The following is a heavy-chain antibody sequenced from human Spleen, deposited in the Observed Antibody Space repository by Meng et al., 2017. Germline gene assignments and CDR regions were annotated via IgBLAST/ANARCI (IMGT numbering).Heavy chain of an antibody. Sequence: LQHGAAGLSKPPHTPSLSCVVSGGSFSDDVWSGLLQPPGKVLEWSGKINHSGSTNNNPSLKRRATISVDTSKNNLSLMLSSVTAADAALYYCARGPTTMAHDFDYWGQGTLVTVSS. V-gene: IGHV4-34*04. CDR1: GGSFSDDV. CDR3: ARGPTTMAHDFDY. J-gene: IGHJ4*02. D-gene: IGHD5-24*01. CDR2: INHSGST.